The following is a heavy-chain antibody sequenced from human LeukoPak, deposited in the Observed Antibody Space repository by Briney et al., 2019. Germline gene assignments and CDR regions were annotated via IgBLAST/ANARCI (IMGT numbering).Heavy chain of an antibody. CDR3: ARESSGSYFGAYYYYYYMDV. CDR1: GGSISSGGYY. Sequence: SETLSLTCTVSGGSISSGGYYWSWIRQPPGKGLEWIGYIYHSGSTYYNPSLKSRVTISVDRSKNQFSLKLSSVTAADTAVYYCARESSGSYFGAYYYYYYMDVWGKGTTVTVSS. J-gene: IGHJ6*03. D-gene: IGHD1-26*01. CDR2: IYHSGST. V-gene: IGHV4-30-2*01.